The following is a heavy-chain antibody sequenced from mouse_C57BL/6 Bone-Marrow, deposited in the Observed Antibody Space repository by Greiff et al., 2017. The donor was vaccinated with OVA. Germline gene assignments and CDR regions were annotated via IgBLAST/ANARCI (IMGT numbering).Heavy chain of an antibody. V-gene: IGHV1-26*01. D-gene: IGHD1-1*01. CDR2: INPNNGGT. Sequence: EVQLQQSGPELVKPGASVKISCKASGYTFTDYYMNWVKQSHGKSLEWIGDINPNNGGTSYNQKFKGKATLTVDKSSSTAYMELRSLTSEDSAVYYCASPITTVVGGYFDVWGTGTTVTVSS. J-gene: IGHJ1*03. CDR3: ASPITTVVGGYFDV. CDR1: GYTFTDYY.